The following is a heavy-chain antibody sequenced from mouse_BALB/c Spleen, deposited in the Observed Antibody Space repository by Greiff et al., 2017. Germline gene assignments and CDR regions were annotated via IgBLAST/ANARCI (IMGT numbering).Heavy chain of an antibody. Sequence: EVKLMESGGGLVKPGGSLKLSCAASGFTFSSYAMSWVRQTPEKRLEWVATISSGGSYTYYPDSVKGRCTISTDNAYNTLYLQMSSLRSEDTAMYSCARSHYCGSSTDAMDYWGQGTSVTVSS. D-gene: IGHD1-1*01. CDR1: GFTFSSYA. V-gene: IGHV5-9-3*01. CDR2: ISSGGSYT. J-gene: IGHJ4*01. CDR3: ARSHYCGSSTDAMDY.